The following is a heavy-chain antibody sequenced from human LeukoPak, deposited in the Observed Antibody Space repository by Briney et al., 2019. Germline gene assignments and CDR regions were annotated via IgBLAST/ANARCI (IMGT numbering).Heavy chain of an antibody. J-gene: IGHJ5*02. CDR2: IYYSGST. Sequence: SETLSLTCTVSGGSISSSSYYWGWIRQPPAKGLEWIGSIYYSGSTYYNPSLKSRVTISVDTSKNQFSLKLSSVTAADTAVYYCAGTLYSSSWYVFDPWGQGTLVTVSS. V-gene: IGHV4-39*07. CDR1: GGSISSSSYY. CDR3: AGTLYSSSWYVFDP. D-gene: IGHD6-13*01.